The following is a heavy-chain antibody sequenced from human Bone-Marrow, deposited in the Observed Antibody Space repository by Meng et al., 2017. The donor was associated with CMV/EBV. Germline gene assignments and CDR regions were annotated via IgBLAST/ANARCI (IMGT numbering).Heavy chain of an antibody. Sequence: SETLSLTCTVSGGSISSYYWSWIRQPPGKGLEWIGYIYYSGSTNYNPSLKSRVTISVDTSKNQFSLRLSSVTAADTALYYCARQYYDYSGYYIPYDAFDIWGQGTVVTVSS. CDR2: IYYSGST. D-gene: IGHD3-22*01. V-gene: IGHV4-59*08. J-gene: IGHJ3*02. CDR3: ARQYYDYSGYYIPYDAFDI. CDR1: GGSISSYY.